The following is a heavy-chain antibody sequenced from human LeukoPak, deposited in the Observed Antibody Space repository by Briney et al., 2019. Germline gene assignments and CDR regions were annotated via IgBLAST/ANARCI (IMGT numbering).Heavy chain of an antibody. D-gene: IGHD6-19*01. CDR2: ISSNGGST. Sequence: PGGSLRLSCSASGFIFSNYAMHWVRQAPGKGLEYVSAISSNGGSTYYADSVKGRFTISRDNSKNTLYLQMGSLRAEDTAVYYCVKGKGIAVTSLDYWGQGTLVTVSS. V-gene: IGHV3-64D*06. CDR3: VKGKGIAVTSLDY. CDR1: GFIFSNYA. J-gene: IGHJ4*02.